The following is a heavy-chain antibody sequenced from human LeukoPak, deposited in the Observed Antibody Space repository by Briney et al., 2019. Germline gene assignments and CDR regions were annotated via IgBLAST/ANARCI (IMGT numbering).Heavy chain of an antibody. D-gene: IGHD3-10*01. CDR2: IYYSGST. J-gene: IGHJ4*02. Sequence: SETLSLTCTVSGGSISSYYWSWIRQSPGKGLEWIGYIYYSGSTNFNPSLKSRVTISVDTSKNQFSLKLSSVTAADTAVYYCARAHPDSVRSYDCWGQGTLVTVSS. V-gene: IGHV4-59*12. CDR1: GGSISSYY. CDR3: ARAHPDSVRSYDC.